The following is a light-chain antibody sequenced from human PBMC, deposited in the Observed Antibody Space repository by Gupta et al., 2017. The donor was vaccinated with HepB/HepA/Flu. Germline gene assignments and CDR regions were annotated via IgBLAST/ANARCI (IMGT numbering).Light chain of an antibody. J-gene: IGLJ2*01. V-gene: IGLV2-14*03. Sequence: QSALTQPASVSGSPGQSITISCTGTSSDVGGYNYVSWYQQHPGKAPKLMIYDVSNRPSGVSNRFSGSKSGNTASLTISGLQAEDEADYYCSSYTSSVVCGGGTKLTV. CDR2: DVS. CDR3: SSYTSSVV. CDR1: SSDVGGYNY.